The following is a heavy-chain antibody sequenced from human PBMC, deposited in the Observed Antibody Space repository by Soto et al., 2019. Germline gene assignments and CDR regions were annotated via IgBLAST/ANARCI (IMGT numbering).Heavy chain of an antibody. J-gene: IGHJ6*02. Sequence: RGESLKISCKGAGYSFTSYWISWVRQMPGKGLEWMGRIDPSESYTNYSPSFQGHVTISADKSISTAYLQWSSLKASDTAMYYCARLDYSSSRLAAYYGMDVWGQGTTVTVSS. CDR1: GYSFTSYW. V-gene: IGHV5-10-1*01. D-gene: IGHD6-6*01. CDR2: IDPSESYT. CDR3: ARLDYSSSRLAAYYGMDV.